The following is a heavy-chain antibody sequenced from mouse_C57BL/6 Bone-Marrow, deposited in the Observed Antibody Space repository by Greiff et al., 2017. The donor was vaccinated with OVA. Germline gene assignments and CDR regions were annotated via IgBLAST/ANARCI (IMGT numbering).Heavy chain of an antibody. CDR1: GYTFTDYY. D-gene: IGHD2-3*01. CDR2: INPNNGGT. J-gene: IGHJ4*01. CDR3: ARWEGDGYFYAMDY. Sequence: VQLKESGPELVKPGASVKISCKASGYTFTDYYMNWVKQSHGKSLEWIGDINPNNGGTSYNQKFKGKATLTVDKSSSTAYMELRSLTSEDSAVYYCARWEGDGYFYAMDYWGQGTSVTVSS. V-gene: IGHV1-26*01.